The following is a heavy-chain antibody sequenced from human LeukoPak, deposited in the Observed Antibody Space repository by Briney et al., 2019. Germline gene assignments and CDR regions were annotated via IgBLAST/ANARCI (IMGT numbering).Heavy chain of an antibody. Sequence: ASLKVSLKASGYTFTRYQMHWGRQGPGQRPEWMGRINPNTGDTNFAQNFQGRVNMTRDTSITTAYMELSRLRSDDTAVYYCASSGGNSVHYFDYWGQGTLVTVSS. CDR3: ASSGGNSVHYFDY. V-gene: IGHV1-2*02. D-gene: IGHD4-23*01. CDR2: INPNTGDT. CDR1: GYTFTRYQ. J-gene: IGHJ4*02.